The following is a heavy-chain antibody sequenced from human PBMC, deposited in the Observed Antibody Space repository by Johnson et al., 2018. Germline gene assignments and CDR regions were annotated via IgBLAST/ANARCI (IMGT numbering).Heavy chain of an antibody. D-gene: IGHD5-24*01. CDR3: ASGGRWRRDTFDI. CDR2: ISSDGGST. V-gene: IGHV3-64*01. CDR1: GFTFSTYW. Sequence: EVQLVESGGGLVKPGGSLRLSCTASGFTFSTYWMSWVRQAPGKGLECVSAISSDGGSTYYASSVKGRFTITRDNSKNMLYFQMGSLRAEDMAVYYCASGGRWRRDTFDILGQGTMVTVSS. J-gene: IGHJ3*02.